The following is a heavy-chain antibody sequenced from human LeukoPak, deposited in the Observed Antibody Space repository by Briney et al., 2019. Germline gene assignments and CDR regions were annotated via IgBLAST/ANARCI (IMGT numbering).Heavy chain of an antibody. CDR1: GGSISSYY. Sequence: SETLSLTCTVSGGSISSYYWSWIRQPPGKGLKWIGYIYYSGSTNYNPSLKSRVTISVDTSKNQFSLKLSSVTAADTAVYYCARDRYYYDSSGYYSRGFDYWGQGTLVTVSS. J-gene: IGHJ4*02. V-gene: IGHV4-59*01. CDR3: ARDRYYYDSSGYYSRGFDY. D-gene: IGHD3-22*01. CDR2: IYYSGST.